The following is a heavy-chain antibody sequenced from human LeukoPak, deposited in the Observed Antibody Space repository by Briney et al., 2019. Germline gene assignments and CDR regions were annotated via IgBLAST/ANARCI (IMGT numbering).Heavy chain of an antibody. D-gene: IGHD3-22*01. Sequence: PGRSLRLSCAASGFTFSSYGMHWVRQAPGKGLEWVAVISYDGSNKYYADSVKGRFTISRDYSKNTLYLQMNSLRAEDTAVYYCAKDFRYYDSSGYYLGEYFDYWGQGTLVTVSS. CDR3: AKDFRYYDSSGYYLGEYFDY. V-gene: IGHV3-30*18. CDR2: ISYDGSNK. CDR1: GFTFSSYG. J-gene: IGHJ4*02.